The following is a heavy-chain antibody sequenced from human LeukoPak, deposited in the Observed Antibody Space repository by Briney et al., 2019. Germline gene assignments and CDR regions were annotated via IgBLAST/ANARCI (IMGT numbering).Heavy chain of an antibody. Sequence: ASVKVSCKISGYTLTELSMHWVRQAPGKGLEWMGGFDPEDGETIYAQKFQGRVTMTEDTSTDTAYMELSSLRSEDTAVYYCATDRRGAVAVSGFDYWGQGTLVTVSS. D-gene: IGHD6-19*01. CDR3: ATDRRGAVAVSGFDY. CDR1: GYTLTELS. V-gene: IGHV1-24*01. J-gene: IGHJ4*02. CDR2: FDPEDGET.